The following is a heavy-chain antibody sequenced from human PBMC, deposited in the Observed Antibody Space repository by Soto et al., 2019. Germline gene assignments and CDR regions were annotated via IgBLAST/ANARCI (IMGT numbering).Heavy chain of an antibody. CDR2: INAGNGNT. V-gene: IGHV1-3*01. J-gene: IGHJ5*02. CDR1: GYTFTSYA. D-gene: IGHD3-10*01. Sequence: QVQLVQSGAEVKKPGASVKVSCKASGYTFTSYAMHWVRQAPGQRLEWMGWINAGNGNTKYSQKFQGRVTITRDRSASTAYMELSSLRSQDTAVHYCARVPEDFYYGSGSLCFDPWGQGTLVTVSS. CDR3: ARVPEDFYYGSGSLCFDP.